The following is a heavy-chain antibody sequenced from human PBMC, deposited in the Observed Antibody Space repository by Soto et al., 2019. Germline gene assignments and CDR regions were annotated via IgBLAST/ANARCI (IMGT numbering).Heavy chain of an antibody. Sequence: QVQLVQSGAEVKKPGSSVKVSCKASGGTFSSYAISWVRQAPGQGLEWMGGIIPIFGTANYAQKFPGRVTITADESKSTGYMEVSRLGSEDTAVYYFSGQRSSGWYWFDPWGQGTLVTVSS. J-gene: IGHJ5*02. CDR1: GGTFSSYA. CDR3: SGQRSSGWYWFDP. V-gene: IGHV1-69*01. CDR2: IIPIFGTA. D-gene: IGHD6-19*01.